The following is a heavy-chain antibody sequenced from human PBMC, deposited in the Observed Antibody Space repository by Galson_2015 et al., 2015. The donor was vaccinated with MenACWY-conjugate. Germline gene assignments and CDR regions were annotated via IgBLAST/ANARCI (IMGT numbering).Heavy chain of an antibody. V-gene: IGHV3-7*01. CDR1: GFTFSNSW. CDR3: ARDYARLEWLSAYYFDY. D-gene: IGHD3-3*01. Sequence: SLRLSCATSGFTFSNSWMGWVRQAPGKGLEWVANIKKDGSGKYYVDSVKGRFIISRDNAKNSLFLQMNSLTAEDTAVYYCARDYARLEWLSAYYFDYWCQGTPVAVSS. J-gene: IGHJ4*02. CDR2: IKKDGSGK.